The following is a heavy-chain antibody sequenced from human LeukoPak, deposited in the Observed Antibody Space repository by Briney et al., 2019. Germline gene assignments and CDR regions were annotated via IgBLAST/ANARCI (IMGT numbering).Heavy chain of an antibody. Sequence: PSETLSLTCAVYGGSFSGYYWSWIRQPPGKWLEWIGEINHSGSTNYNPSLKSRVTISVDTSKNQFSLKLSSVTAADTAVYYCARENVDIVATIRVYYFDYWGQGTLVTVSS. CDR2: INHSGST. D-gene: IGHD5-12*01. CDR1: GGSFSGYY. CDR3: ARENVDIVATIRVYYFDY. V-gene: IGHV4-34*01. J-gene: IGHJ4*02.